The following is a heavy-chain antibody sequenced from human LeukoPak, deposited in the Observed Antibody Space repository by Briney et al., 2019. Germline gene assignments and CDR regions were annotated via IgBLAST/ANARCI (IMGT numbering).Heavy chain of an antibody. CDR2: MSSDGFNR. CDR3: AKAGGRLLVYFDS. V-gene: IGHV3-30*18. D-gene: IGHD3-16*01. CDR1: GFTFGPYD. Sequence: GGSLRLSCAASGFTFGPYDMHWVRQAPGKGLEWVAVMSSDGFNRYYADSVKGRFIISRDNSKNTLYLRMNSLRTEDTAVYYCAKAGGRLLVYFDSWGQGTLVTVSS. J-gene: IGHJ4*02.